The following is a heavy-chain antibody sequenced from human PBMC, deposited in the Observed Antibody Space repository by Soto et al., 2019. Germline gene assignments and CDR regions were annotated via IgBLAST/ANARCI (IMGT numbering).Heavy chain of an antibody. CDR2: MNPNSGNT. V-gene: IGHV1-8*01. Sequence: QVQLVQSGAEVKKPGASVKVSCKASGYTFTSYDINWVRQATGQGLEWMGWMNPNSGNTGYAQKFQGTATMTTHTSISTAYMELSSLTSEHTAVYYCASSTTDYGARHWGQRSLVTLSS. D-gene: IGHD4-17*01. J-gene: IGHJ4*02. CDR3: ASSTTDYGARH. CDR1: GYTFTSYD.